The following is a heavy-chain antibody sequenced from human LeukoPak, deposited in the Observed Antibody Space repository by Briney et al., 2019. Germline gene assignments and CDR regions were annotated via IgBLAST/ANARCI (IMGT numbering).Heavy chain of an antibody. J-gene: IGHJ4*02. V-gene: IGHV4-59*01. CDR3: ARGGSNFDY. CDR1: GGSISSYY. CDR2: IYYSGST. Sequence: SETLSLTCTVSGGSISSYYWSWIRQPPGKGLEWIGYIYYSGSTNYNPSLKSRVTISVDTSKNQFSLKLSSVTAADTAVYYCARGGSNFDYWGQGTLVTVSS. D-gene: IGHD1-26*01.